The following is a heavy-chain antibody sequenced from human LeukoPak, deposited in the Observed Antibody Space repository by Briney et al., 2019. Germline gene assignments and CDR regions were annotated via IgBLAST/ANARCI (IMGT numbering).Heavy chain of an antibody. V-gene: IGHV3-23*01. CDR2: ISGSGGST. D-gene: IGHD3-9*01. CDR1: GFTFSSYA. J-gene: IGHJ6*02. Sequence: GGSLRLSCAASGFTFSSYAMSWVRQAPGKGLEWVSAISGSGGSTYYADSVKGRFTISRDNSKNTLYLQMNSLRAEDTAVYYCTTAPYDILTGYPPPDVWGQGTTVTVSS. CDR3: TTAPYDILTGYPPPDV.